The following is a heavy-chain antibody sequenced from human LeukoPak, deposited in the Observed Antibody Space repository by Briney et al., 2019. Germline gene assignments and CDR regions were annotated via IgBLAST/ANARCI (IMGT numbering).Heavy chain of an antibody. D-gene: IGHD3-10*01. CDR3: AGNHGCGSYYYYYYGMDV. CDR2: IIPIFGTA. V-gene: IGHV1-69*13. Sequence: ASVKVSCKASGGTFSSYAISWVRQAPGQGLEWMGGIIPIFGTANYAQKFQGRVTITADESTSTAYMELSSLRSEEAAVYYCAGNHGCGSYYYYYYGMDVWGQGTTVTVSS. CDR1: GGTFSSYA. J-gene: IGHJ6*02.